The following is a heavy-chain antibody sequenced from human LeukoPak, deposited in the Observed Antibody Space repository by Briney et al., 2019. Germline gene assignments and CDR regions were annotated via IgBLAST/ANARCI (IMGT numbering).Heavy chain of an antibody. V-gene: IGHV3-23*01. CDR3: AKAYSNAYPYYFDS. D-gene: IGHD3-16*01. Sequence: GGSLRLSCAASGFTFSSYAMSWVRQAPGEGLEWVSLLRANVDGTYYADSVKGRFTISRDNSKNTLYLQMNSLRAADTAVYYCAKAYSNAYPYYFDSWGQGTLVTVSS. CDR2: LRANVDGT. CDR1: GFTFSSYA. J-gene: IGHJ4*02.